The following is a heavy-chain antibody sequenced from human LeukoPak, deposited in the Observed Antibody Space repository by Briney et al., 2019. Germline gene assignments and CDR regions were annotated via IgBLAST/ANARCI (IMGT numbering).Heavy chain of an antibody. J-gene: IGHJ4*02. Sequence: GGSLRLSCAASGFTFSTFAMIWVRQPPGKGLEWVSSIFPSGDEIHYANSVRGRFTISRDNSKSTLSLQMNSLRAEDTAIYYCATYRQVLLPFESWGQGTLVTVSS. V-gene: IGHV3-23*01. CDR3: ATYRQVLLPFES. CDR1: GFTFSTFA. D-gene: IGHD2-8*02. CDR2: IFPSGDEI.